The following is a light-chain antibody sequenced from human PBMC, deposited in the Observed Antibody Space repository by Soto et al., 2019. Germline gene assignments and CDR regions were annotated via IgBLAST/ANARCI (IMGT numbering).Light chain of an antibody. Sequence: LTQPHSVSESPGKTLSISCTRSSGSIANNYVQWYQQKPGQAPVVVVYDDRDRPSGIPERFSGSNSGNTAALTISRVEAGDEADYYCQLWDSNSDHVVFGGGTKLTVL. J-gene: IGLJ2*01. V-gene: IGLV3-21*03. CDR3: QLWDSNSDHVV. CDR2: DDR. CDR1: SGSIANNY.